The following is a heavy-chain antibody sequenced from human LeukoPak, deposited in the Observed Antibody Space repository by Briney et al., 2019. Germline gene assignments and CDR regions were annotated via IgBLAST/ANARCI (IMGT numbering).Heavy chain of an antibody. CDR3: ARGGRLLWFGELYNWFDP. CDR1: GGSFSGYY. Sequence: SETLSLTCAVYGGSFSGYYWSWIRQPPGKGLEWIGEINHSGSTNYNPSLKSRVTISVDTSKNQFSLKLSSVTAADTAVYYCARGGRLLWFGELYNWFDPWGQGTLVTVSS. D-gene: IGHD3-10*01. J-gene: IGHJ5*02. CDR2: INHSGST. V-gene: IGHV4-34*01.